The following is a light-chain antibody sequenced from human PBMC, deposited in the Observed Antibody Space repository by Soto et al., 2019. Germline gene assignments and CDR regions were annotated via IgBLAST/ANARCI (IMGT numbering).Light chain of an antibody. CDR3: QQYGSSPRT. CDR2: DTS. J-gene: IGKJ1*01. V-gene: IGKV3-20*01. CDR1: QSVNSGY. Sequence: EIVLTQSPGTLSLSPGERATLSCRASQSVNSGYLAWYQHTPGQAPRLLIYDTSTGATGIPDRFSGSGSGTDFTLTISRLEPEDYAVFYCQQYGSSPRTFGQGTKVDIK.